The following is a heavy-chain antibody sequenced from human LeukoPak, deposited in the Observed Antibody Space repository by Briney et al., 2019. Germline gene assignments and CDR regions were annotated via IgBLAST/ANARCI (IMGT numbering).Heavy chain of an antibody. CDR2: IRSKAYGGTT. CDR1: GFTFGDYA. CDR3: TTFQYTVAFGMDV. J-gene: IGHJ6*04. Sequence: GGSLRPSCTASGFTFGDYAMSWVRQAPGKGLEWVGFIRSKAYGGTTEYAASVKGRFTISRDDPKSIAYLQMNSLKTEDTAVYYCTTFQYTVAFGMDVWGKGTTVTVSS. V-gene: IGHV3-49*04. D-gene: IGHD1-1*01.